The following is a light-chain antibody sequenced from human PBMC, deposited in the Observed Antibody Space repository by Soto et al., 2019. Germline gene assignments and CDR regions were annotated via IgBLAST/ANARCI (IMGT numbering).Light chain of an antibody. CDR1: SSNIGNNY. V-gene: IGLV1-51*02. Sequence: QPVLTQPPSVSAAPGQKVTISCSGSSSNIGNNYVSWYQHLPETAPKLLIYENNKRPSGIPDRFSGSKSGTSATLGITGLQTGDEADYYCGTWDISLSLWVFGGGTQLTVL. CDR2: ENN. CDR3: GTWDISLSLWV. J-gene: IGLJ3*02.